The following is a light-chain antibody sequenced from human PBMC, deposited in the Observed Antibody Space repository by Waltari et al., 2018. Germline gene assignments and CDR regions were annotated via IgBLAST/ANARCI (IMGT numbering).Light chain of an antibody. CDR3: QSYDSSNHGV. CDR2: EDN. Sequence: NFMLTQPHSVSESPGKTVTISCTRRRGSIASNYVQWYQQRPGSAPTTVIYEDNQRPSGVPDRFSGSIDSSSNSASLTISGLKTEDEADYYCQSYDSSNHGVFGGGTKLTVL. V-gene: IGLV6-57*03. CDR1: RGSIASNY. J-gene: IGLJ3*02.